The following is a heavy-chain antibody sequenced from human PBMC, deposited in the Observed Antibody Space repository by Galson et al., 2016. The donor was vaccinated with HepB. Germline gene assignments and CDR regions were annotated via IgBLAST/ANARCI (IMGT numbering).Heavy chain of an antibody. V-gene: IGHV1-18*01. CDR1: GYTFTTYG. CDR3: ARGLGQPLYSDY. J-gene: IGHJ4*02. CDR2: ISVYNGNT. Sequence: SVKVSCKASGYTFTTYGISWVRQAPGQGLEWMGWISVYNGNTNYAQKLQGRVTMTTDTSTRTAYMELRSLRSDDTAVYYCARGLGQPLYSDYWGQGTLVTVSS. D-gene: IGHD6-13*01.